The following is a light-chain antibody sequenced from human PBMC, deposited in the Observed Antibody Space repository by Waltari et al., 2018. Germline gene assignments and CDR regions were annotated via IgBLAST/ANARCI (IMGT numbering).Light chain of an antibody. CDR1: ALPKQY. V-gene: IGLV3-25*03. CDR3: QSGDSSGVGV. CDR2: KDS. J-gene: IGLJ3*02. Sequence: SYELTQPPSVSVSLGQTARLTCSGDALPKQYAHWYQQKQGQGPVLVIYKDSERPSGIPERFSGSSSGTTVTLTISGVQAEDEADYYCQSGDSSGVGVFGGGTKLTVL.